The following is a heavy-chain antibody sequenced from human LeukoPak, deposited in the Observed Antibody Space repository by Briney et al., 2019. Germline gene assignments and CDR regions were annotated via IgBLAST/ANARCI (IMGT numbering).Heavy chain of an antibody. CDR2: INHSGST. Sequence: SETLSLTCAVYGGSFSGYYWSWIRQPPGKGLEWIGEINHSGSTNYNPSFKSRVTISVDTSKNQFSLKLSSVTAADTAVYYCAGLYCSSTSCYLDYWGQGTLVTVSS. V-gene: IGHV4-34*01. CDR1: GGSFSGYY. D-gene: IGHD2-2*01. J-gene: IGHJ4*02. CDR3: AGLYCSSTSCYLDY.